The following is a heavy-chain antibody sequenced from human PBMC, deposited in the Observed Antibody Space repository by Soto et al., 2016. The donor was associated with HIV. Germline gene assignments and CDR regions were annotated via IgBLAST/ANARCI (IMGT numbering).Heavy chain of an antibody. CDR1: GYAFTGYY. V-gene: IGHV1-2*02. CDR2: INPNSGGT. D-gene: IGHD1-1*01. Sequence: QVQLGQSGAEMKKPGASVKVSCKASGYAFTGYYMHWVRQAPGQGLEWMGWINPNSGGTNYAQKFQDRVTMTRDMSISTAYMELSRLRSDDTAVYYCASELAAQGAFDIWGQGTMVTVSS. J-gene: IGHJ3*02. CDR3: ASELAAQGAFDI.